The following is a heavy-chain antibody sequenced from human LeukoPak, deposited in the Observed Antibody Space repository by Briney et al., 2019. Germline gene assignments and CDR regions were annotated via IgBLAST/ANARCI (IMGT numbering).Heavy chain of an antibody. V-gene: IGHV4-30-4*01. D-gene: IGHD2-2*01. CDR1: GGSISSGDYY. J-gene: IGHJ6*04. CDR2: IYYSGST. CDR3: ARGRYCSSTSCYPYYYYGMDV. Sequence: SQTLSLTCTVSGGSISSGDYYWSWIRQPPGKGLEWIGYIYYSGSTYYNPSLKSRVTISVDTSENQFSLKLSSVTAADTAVYYCARGRYCSSTSCYPYYYYGMDVWGKGTTVTVSS.